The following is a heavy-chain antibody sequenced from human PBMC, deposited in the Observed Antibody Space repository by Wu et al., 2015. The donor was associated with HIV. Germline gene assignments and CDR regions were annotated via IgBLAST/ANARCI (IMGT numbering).Heavy chain of an antibody. V-gene: IGHV1-2*02. Sequence: QVQLVQSGAELRKSGASAKVSCTATGYTFTAYYVHWVRQAPGQGLEWMGCINPQSDDTKYAQKFQGRVTMTRDTAVSTAYMELNSLRSDDTAVYYCARLQSLSGFYSNADYWGQGTLVTVSS. D-gene: IGHD3-22*01. CDR3: ARLQSLSGFYSNADY. CDR1: GYTFTAYY. J-gene: IGHJ4*02. CDR2: INPQSDDT.